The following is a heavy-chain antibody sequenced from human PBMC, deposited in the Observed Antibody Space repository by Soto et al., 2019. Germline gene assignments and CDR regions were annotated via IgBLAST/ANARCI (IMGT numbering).Heavy chain of an antibody. CDR3: ADDLVRGL. V-gene: IGHV3-21*01. CDR1: GFIFSSYT. D-gene: IGHD3-10*01. Sequence: EVQLVESGGGLVKPGGSLRLSCAASGFIFSSYTMNWVRQAPGKGLEWVSSISSSSSYIYYADSVKGRFTVSRDNAKNSLYLQMNSLRVEDTAVYYCADDLVRGLWGQGTLVTVSS. J-gene: IGHJ4*02. CDR2: ISSSSSYI.